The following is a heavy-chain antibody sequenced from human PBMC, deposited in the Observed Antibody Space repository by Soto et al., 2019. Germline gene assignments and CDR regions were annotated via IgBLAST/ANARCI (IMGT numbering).Heavy chain of an antibody. V-gene: IGHV4-34*01. CDR1: GGSFSGYY. CDR3: ARGSGYDLPYGMDV. Sequence: ASETLSLTCAVYGGSFSGYYWSWIRQPPGKGLEWIGEINHSGSTNYNPSLKSRVTISVDTSKNQFSLKLSSVTAADTAVYYCARGSGYDLPYGMDVWGKGTMVTVSS. D-gene: IGHD5-12*01. J-gene: IGHJ6*04. CDR2: INHSGST.